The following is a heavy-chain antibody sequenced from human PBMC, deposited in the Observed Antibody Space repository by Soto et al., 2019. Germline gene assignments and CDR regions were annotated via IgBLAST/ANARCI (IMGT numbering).Heavy chain of an antibody. J-gene: IGHJ4*02. CDR3: ARGRGEEDIVLMVYARGYFDY. Sequence: LSLTCAVYGGSFSGYYWSWIRQPPGKGLEWIGEVNHSGSTNYNPSLKSRVTISVDTSKNQFSLKLSSVTAADTAVYYCARGRGEEDIVLMVYARGYFDYWGQGTLVTVSS. V-gene: IGHV4-34*01. D-gene: IGHD2-8*01. CDR2: VNHSGST. CDR1: GGSFSGYY.